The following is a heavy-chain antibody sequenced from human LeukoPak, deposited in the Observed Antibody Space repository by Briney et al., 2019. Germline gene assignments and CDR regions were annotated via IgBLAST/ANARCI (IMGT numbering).Heavy chain of an antibody. CDR3: ARGGFIVGANQYFQW. Sequence: PGGSLRLSCVASGFTFDRLWMHWVRQAPGKGLVWVSRVDTDGSDRGYAESVKGRFTISRDNTKNTLYLQMDSLRVEDTAVYYCARGGFIVGANQYFQWWGQGTRVIVSS. J-gene: IGHJ4*02. V-gene: IGHV3-74*01. D-gene: IGHD3-16*02. CDR2: VDTDGSDR. CDR1: GFTFDRLW.